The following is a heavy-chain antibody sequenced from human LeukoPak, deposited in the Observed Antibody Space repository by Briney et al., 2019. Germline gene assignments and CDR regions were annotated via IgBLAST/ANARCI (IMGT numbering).Heavy chain of an antibody. CDR1: GFIFSSFT. Sequence: TGGSLRLSCAASGFIFSSFTMNWVRQAPGKGLEWVSSMSSDSKSIYYADSVKGRFTISRDNAKNSLFLQMDSLRAEDTALYYCTRGSYGDHGYWGQGTLVTVSS. CDR3: TRGSYGDHGY. CDR2: MSSDSKSI. D-gene: IGHD4-17*01. J-gene: IGHJ4*02. V-gene: IGHV3-21*01.